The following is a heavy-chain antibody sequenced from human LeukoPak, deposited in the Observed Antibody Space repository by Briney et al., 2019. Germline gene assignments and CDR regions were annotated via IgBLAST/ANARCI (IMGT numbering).Heavy chain of an antibody. V-gene: IGHV1-69*13. Sequence: SVKVSCKASGGTFSSYAISWVRQAPGQGLEWMGGIIPIFGTANYAQKFQGRVTIAADESTSTAYMELSSLRSDDTAMYYCARGGGRLVVPAARGAFDIWGQGTMVTVSS. CDR1: GGTFSSYA. J-gene: IGHJ3*02. CDR3: ARGGGRLVVPAARGAFDI. D-gene: IGHD2-2*01. CDR2: IIPIFGTA.